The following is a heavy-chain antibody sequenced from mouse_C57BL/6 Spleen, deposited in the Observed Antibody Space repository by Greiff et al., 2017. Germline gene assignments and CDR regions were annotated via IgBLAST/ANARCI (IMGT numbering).Heavy chain of an antibody. J-gene: IGHJ2*01. CDR2: FHPYNDDT. CDR3: ARRGGLLLPYFDY. CDR1: GYTFTTYP. D-gene: IGHD1-1*01. V-gene: IGHV1-47*01. Sequence: VQLQQSGAELVKPGASVKMSCKASGYTFTTYPIEWMKQNHGKSLEWIGNFHPYNDDTKHTEKFKGKATLTVEKSSSTVYLELSRLTSDDSAVYYCARRGGLLLPYFDYWGQGTTRTGSS.